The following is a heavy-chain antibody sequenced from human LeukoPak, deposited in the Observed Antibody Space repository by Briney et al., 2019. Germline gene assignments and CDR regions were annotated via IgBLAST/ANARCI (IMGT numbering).Heavy chain of an antibody. CDR2: IGTAGDT. CDR3: ARGAAIFGDYNGMDV. Sequence: GGSLRLSCAASGFTFSSYDMHWVRQATGKGLEWVSAIGTAGDTYYPGSVKGRFTISRENAKNSLYLQMNSLRAGDTAVYYCARGAAIFGDYNGMDVWGQGTTVTVSS. V-gene: IGHV3-13*01. D-gene: IGHD3-3*01. CDR1: GFTFSSYD. J-gene: IGHJ6*02.